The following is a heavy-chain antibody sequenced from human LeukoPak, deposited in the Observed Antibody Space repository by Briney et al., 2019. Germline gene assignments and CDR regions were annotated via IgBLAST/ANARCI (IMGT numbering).Heavy chain of an antibody. D-gene: IGHD4-23*01. J-gene: IGHJ4*02. CDR2: IYYSGST. Sequence: PSETLSLTCTVSGGSISSSSYYWGWIRQPPGKGLEWIGSIYYSGSTCYNPSLKSRVTISVDTSKNQFSLKLSSVTAADTAVYYCARLSTTVVTPNYFDYWGQGTLVIVSS. CDR3: ARLSTTVVTPNYFDY. V-gene: IGHV4-39*01. CDR1: GGSISSSSYY.